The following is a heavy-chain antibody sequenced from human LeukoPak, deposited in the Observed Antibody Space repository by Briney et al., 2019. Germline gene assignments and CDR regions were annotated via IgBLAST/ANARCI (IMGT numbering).Heavy chain of an antibody. CDR3: ARGEDYGKLSNYFDY. CDR1: GFTFSSYA. J-gene: IGHJ4*02. CDR2: ISSNGGST. V-gene: IGHV3-64*01. D-gene: IGHD4-17*01. Sequence: GGSLRLSCAASGFTFSSYAMHWVRQAPGKGLEYVSAISSNGGSTYYANSVKGRFTISRDNSKNTLYLQMGSLRAEDMAVCYCARGEDYGKLSNYFDYWGQGTLVTVSS.